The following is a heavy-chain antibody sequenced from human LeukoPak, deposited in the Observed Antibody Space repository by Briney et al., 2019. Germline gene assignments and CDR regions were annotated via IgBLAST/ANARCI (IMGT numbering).Heavy chain of an antibody. V-gene: IGHV1-2*02. CDR3: AREQDSSSWFSGSYYFDY. D-gene: IGHD6-13*01. J-gene: IGHJ4*02. CDR1: GYTFTGYY. CDR2: INPNSGGT. Sequence: GASVKVSCKASGYTFTGYYMHWVRQAPGQGLEWMGWINPNSGGTNYAQKFQGRVTMTRDTSISTAYMELSRLRSDGTAVYYCAREQDSSSWFSGSYYFDYWGQGTLVTVSS.